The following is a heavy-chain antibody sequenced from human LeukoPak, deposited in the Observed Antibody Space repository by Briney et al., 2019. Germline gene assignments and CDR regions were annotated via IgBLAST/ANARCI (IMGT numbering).Heavy chain of an antibody. CDR2: INHSGST. J-gene: IGHJ2*01. D-gene: IGHD3-22*01. CDR1: GGSFSGYY. V-gene: IGHV4-34*01. CDR3: ATHYYDSSGYYYSWYLDL. Sequence: SETLSLTCAVYGGSFSGYYWSWIRQPPGKGLEWIGEINHSGSTNYNPSLKSRVTISVDTSKNQFSLKLSSVTAADTAVYYCATHYYDSSGYYYSWYLDLWGRGTLVTVSS.